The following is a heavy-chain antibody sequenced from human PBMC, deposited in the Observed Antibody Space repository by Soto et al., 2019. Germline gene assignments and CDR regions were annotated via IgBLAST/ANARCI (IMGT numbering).Heavy chain of an antibody. V-gene: IGHV4-30-2*01. CDR1: GGSISSGGYS. CDR3: ASRPCSGSNTYYYYVMDV. Sequence: PSETLSLTCAVSGGSISSGGYSWSWIRQPPGKGLEWIGYIYHSGSTYYNPSLKSRVTISVDRSKNQFSLKLSSVTAADTAVYYCASRPCSGSNTYYYYVMDVWGQGTTVTVSS. CDR2: IYHSGST. J-gene: IGHJ6*02. D-gene: IGHD1-26*01.